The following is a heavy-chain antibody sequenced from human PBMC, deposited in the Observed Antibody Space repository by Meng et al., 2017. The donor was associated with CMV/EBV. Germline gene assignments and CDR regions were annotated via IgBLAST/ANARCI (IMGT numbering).Heavy chain of an antibody. CDR2: INHSGST. CDR1: GGYFSGYY. CDR3: ARVWDSGWDY. J-gene: IGHJ4*02. D-gene: IGHD3-22*01. V-gene: IGHV4-34*01. Sequence: VQLQQWGAGLLKPSETLSLTCAVYGGYFSGYYWSWIRQSPGKGLEWIGEINHSGSTNYNPSLKSRVTISVDTSKNQFSLKLSSVTAADTAVYYCARVWDSGWDYWGQGTLVTVSS.